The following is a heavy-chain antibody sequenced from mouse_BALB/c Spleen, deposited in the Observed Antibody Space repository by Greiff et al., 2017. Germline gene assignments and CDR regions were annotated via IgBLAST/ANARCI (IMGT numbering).Heavy chain of an antibody. V-gene: IGHV5-6-5*01. CDR2: ISSGGST. CDR1: GFTFSSYA. D-gene: IGHD3-1*01. CDR3: ARDGLAWFAY. J-gene: IGHJ3*01. Sequence: EVMLVESGGGLVKPGGSLKLSCAASGFTFSSYAMSWVRQTPEKRLEWVASISSGGSTYYPDSVKGRFTISRDNARNILYLQMSSLRSEDTAMYYCARDGLAWFAYWGQGTLVTVSA.